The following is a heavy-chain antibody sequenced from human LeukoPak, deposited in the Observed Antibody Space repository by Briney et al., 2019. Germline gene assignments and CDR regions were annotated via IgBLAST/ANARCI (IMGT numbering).Heavy chain of an antibody. Sequence: SETLSLTCAVYGGSFSGYYWSWIRQPPGKGLEWIGEINHSGSTNYNPSLKSRVTISVDTSKNQFSLKLSSVTAADTAVYYCAGSQRGYSYGIDYWGQGTLVTVSS. D-gene: IGHD5-18*01. V-gene: IGHV4-34*01. CDR3: AGSQRGYSYGIDY. CDR2: INHSGST. CDR1: GGSFSGYY. J-gene: IGHJ4*02.